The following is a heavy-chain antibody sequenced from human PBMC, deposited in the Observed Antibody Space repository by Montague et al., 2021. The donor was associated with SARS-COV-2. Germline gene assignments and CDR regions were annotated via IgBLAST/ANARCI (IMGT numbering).Heavy chain of an antibody. D-gene: IGHD5-18*01. CDR1: GGSIGSSSYY. CDR2: IYYSGST. J-gene: IGHJ4*02. Sequence: SETLSLTCTVSGGSIGSSSYYWGWIRQPPGKELEWIGSIYYSGSTYYNPSLKSRVTISVDTSKNQFSLKLSSVTAADTAVYYCARHPPWIQLWFPVFDYWGQGTLVTVSS. V-gene: IGHV4-39*01. CDR3: ARHPPWIQLWFPVFDY.